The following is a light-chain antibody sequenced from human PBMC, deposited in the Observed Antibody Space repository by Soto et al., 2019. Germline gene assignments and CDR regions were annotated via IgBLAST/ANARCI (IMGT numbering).Light chain of an antibody. Sequence: DIQMTQSPPSLSASVGDRVTITCQASQDISSQLNWYQQKPGRAPKLLIYDASTLEAGVPSRFSGSGSGTHFSFTINSLRPEDIGVYYCQQNHNFPLFTFGPGTRVNIK. V-gene: IGKV1-33*01. J-gene: IGKJ3*01. CDR3: QQNHNFPLFT. CDR1: QDISSQ. CDR2: DAS.